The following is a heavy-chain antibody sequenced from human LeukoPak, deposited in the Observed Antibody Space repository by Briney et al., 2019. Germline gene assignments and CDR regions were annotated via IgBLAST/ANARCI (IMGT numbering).Heavy chain of an antibody. CDR1: GFTFSSYG. CDR3: ARGYDKPDY. CDR2: IWYDGSNT. J-gene: IGHJ4*01. V-gene: IGHV3-33*01. D-gene: IGHD3-3*01. Sequence: GGSLRLSCAASGFTFSSYGMHWVRQAPGKGPEWVAVIWYDGSNTYYADPVKGRFTISRDNSKNTLFPQMNSLRAEDTAVYYCARGYDKPDYWGQGTLVTVSS.